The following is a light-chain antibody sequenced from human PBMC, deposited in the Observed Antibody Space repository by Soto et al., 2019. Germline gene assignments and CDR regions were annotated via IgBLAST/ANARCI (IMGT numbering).Light chain of an antibody. CDR2: WAS. J-gene: IGKJ3*01. CDR1: QSVLYSSNNKNF. Sequence: DIVMTQSPDSLAVSLGERATINCKSSQSVLYSSNNKNFLAWYQQKPGQPPKLLIYWASTRESGVPDRFSGSASGTDFTLTISSLQAEDVAVYYCQQYCITPFTFGPGTKVDIK. V-gene: IGKV4-1*01. CDR3: QQYCITPFT.